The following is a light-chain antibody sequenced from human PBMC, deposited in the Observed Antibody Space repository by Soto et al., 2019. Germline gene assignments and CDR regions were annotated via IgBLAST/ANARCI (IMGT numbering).Light chain of an antibody. V-gene: IGKV1-5*03. J-gene: IGKJ1*01. Sequence: DIQMTQSPSTLSASVGNRVAITCRASQSISRWLAWYQQKPGKAPELLIYKVSTLESGIPSRLSGSGSGTEFALTISSLQPDDFATYYCQQYNNFWTFGQGTKVDIK. CDR1: QSISRW. CDR3: QQYNNFWT. CDR2: KVS.